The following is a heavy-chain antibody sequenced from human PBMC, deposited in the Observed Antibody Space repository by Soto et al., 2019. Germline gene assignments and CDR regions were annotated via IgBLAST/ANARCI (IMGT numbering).Heavy chain of an antibody. J-gene: IGHJ4*02. Sequence: PSETLSLTCTVSGGSISSSSYYWGWIRQPPGKGLEWIGSIYYSGSTYYNPSLKSRVTISVDTSKNQFSLKLSSVTAADTAVYYCARHKKGGWGLLDYWGQGTLVTVSS. CDR1: GGSISSSSYY. D-gene: IGHD6-19*01. CDR2: IYYSGST. V-gene: IGHV4-39*01. CDR3: ARHKKGGWGLLDY.